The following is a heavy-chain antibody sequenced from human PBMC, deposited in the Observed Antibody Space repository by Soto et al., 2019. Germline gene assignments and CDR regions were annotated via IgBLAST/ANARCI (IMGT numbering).Heavy chain of an antibody. CDR2: IIPIFGTA. D-gene: IGHD5-12*01. V-gene: IGHV1-69*01. CDR1: GGTFSSYA. Sequence: QVQLVQSGAEVKKPGSSVKVSCKASGGTFSSYAISWVRQAPGQGLEWMGGIIPIFGTANYAQKFQGRVTITADESTSTADMELSSLRSEDTAVYYCARTPAEMATISYFDYWGQGTLVTVSS. CDR3: ARTPAEMATISYFDY. J-gene: IGHJ4*02.